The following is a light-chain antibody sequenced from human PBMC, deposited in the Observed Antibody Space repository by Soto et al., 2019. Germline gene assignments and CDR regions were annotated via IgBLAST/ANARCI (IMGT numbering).Light chain of an antibody. Sequence: QSVLTQPPSVSAAPGQKVTISCSGSTSNIGNNYVSWYQHLPGAAPKLLIYDYNRRPSGIPDRFSGSRSGTLATLGITGLQTGDEADYYCATWDSSLRAYVFGAGTKV. CDR3: ATWDSSLRAYV. CDR1: TSNIGNNY. V-gene: IGLV1-51*01. J-gene: IGLJ1*01. CDR2: DYN.